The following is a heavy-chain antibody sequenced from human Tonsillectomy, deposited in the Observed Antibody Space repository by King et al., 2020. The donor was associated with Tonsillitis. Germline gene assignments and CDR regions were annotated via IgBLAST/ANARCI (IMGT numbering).Heavy chain of an antibody. V-gene: IGHV2-5*01. D-gene: IGHD6-19*01. CDR1: GFSLSTSGVG. CDR3: AHEAFGIAVAGTPRRAFDI. J-gene: IGHJ3*02. Sequence: TLKESGPTLVKPTQTLTLTCTFSGFSLSTSGVGVGWIRQPPGKALEWLALIYWNDVKRYSPFLKSRLTITQDTSKNQVVLTMTNMDPVETATYYCAHEAFGIAVAGTPRRAFDIWGQGTMVTVSS. CDR2: IYWNDVK.